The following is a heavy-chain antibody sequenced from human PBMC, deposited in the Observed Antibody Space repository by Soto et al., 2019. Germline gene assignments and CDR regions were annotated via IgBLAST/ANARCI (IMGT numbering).Heavy chain of an antibody. CDR2: ISGGSGIT. CDR1: GFTFFDYA. CDR3: AKDXAYDFSQNPYYYYGMDV. V-gene: IGHV3-23*01. D-gene: IGHD3-3*01. J-gene: IGHJ6*02. Sequence: GGSLRLSCAASGFTFFDYAMSWVRKAPGKGLEGVSGISGGSGITDYADSVKGRFTISRDNSKNTMYLQMKSLRADDAAVYYCAKDXAYDFSQNPYYYYGMDVWGQGTTVTVSS.